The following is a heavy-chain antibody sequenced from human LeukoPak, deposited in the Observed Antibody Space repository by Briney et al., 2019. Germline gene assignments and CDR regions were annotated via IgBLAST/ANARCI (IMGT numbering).Heavy chain of an antibody. CDR3: ARGPGGGSYSDAFDI. V-gene: IGHV4-59*01. D-gene: IGHD1-26*01. Sequence: PSETLSLTCTASGGSISSDYWSWLRQPPGKGLELVAYIHNSGSTSYNPSLKSRVTISMNTSKNQFSLKLSSVTAADTAVYYCARGPGGGSYSDAFDIWGQGTMVTVSS. J-gene: IGHJ3*02. CDR1: GGSISSDY. CDR2: IHNSGST.